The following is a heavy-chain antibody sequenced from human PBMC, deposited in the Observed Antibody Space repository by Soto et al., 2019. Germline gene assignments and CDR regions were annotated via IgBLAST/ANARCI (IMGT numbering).Heavy chain of an antibody. CDR3: AKSVAYYYDSSGPDDAFDI. CDR2: ISGSGGST. D-gene: IGHD3-22*01. Sequence: GGSVRLSCAASGFTFSSYAMSWARQAPGKGLEWVSGISGSGGSTYYADSVKGRFTISRDNSKNTLYLQMNSLRAEDTAVYYCAKSVAYYYDSSGPDDAFDIWGQGTMVTVSS. CDR1: GFTFSSYA. V-gene: IGHV3-23*01. J-gene: IGHJ3*02.